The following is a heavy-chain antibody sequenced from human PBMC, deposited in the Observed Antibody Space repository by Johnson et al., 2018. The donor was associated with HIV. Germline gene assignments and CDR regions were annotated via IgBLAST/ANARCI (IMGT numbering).Heavy chain of an antibody. J-gene: IGHJ3*01. CDR1: GFTFSNYA. CDR3: EGYCSGGACYSGVSAFDV. V-gene: IGHV3-23*04. D-gene: IGHD2-15*01. Sequence: VQLVESGAGLVQPVGSLRLSCAASGFTFSNYAMNWVRQAPGKGLEWVSSIGYSASDTYYADSVKGRFTISRDNSNNRLYLQMNSLRAEDTAIYYCEGYCSGGACYSGVSAFDVWGHGTMVTVSS. CDR2: IGYSASDT.